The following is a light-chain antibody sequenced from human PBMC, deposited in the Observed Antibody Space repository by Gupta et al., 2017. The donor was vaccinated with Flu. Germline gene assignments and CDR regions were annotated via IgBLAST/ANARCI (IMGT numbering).Light chain of an antibody. Sequence: EIVFTQSPGTLSLSPGESAVLSCKASQSVSNQLAWYQQRLGQPPRLLMFDASRRAAGIPARFSGSGSGTDFTLTIATLEPEDFAVYYCQQRSGLPMYTFGQGTRLEI. CDR3: QQRSGLPMYT. CDR2: DAS. CDR1: QSVSNQ. V-gene: IGKV3-11*01. J-gene: IGKJ2*01.